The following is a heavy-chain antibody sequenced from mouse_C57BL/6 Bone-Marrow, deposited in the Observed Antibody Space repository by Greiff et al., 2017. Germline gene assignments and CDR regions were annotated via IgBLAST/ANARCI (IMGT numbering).Heavy chain of an antibody. D-gene: IGHD2-14*01. Sequence: QVHVKQSGAELARPGASVKLSCTASGYTFTSYGISWVKQRTGQGLEWIGEIYPRSGNTYYNEKFKGKATLTADKSSSTAYMQLRSLTSEDSAVXCCARREYDGGGAMDYWGQGTSVTVSS. J-gene: IGHJ4*01. CDR2: IYPRSGNT. CDR1: GYTFTSYG. V-gene: IGHV1-81*01. CDR3: ARREYDGGGAMDY.